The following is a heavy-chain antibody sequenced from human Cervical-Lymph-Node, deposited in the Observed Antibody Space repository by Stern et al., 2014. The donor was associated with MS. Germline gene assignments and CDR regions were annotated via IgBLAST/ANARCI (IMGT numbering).Heavy chain of an antibody. CDR2: IQYDGIAK. CDR1: GFTFSYSG. J-gene: IGHJ3*02. Sequence: QVQLVQSGGGVVQPGRSLRLSCAASGFTFSYSGMHWVRQAPGKGLEWVSFIQYDGIAKYYADSVKGRFTISRDNSKNTVYLQMNNLRADDTAVYYCAREGSRNYLGGFDIWGQGTKVTVSS. V-gene: IGHV3-33*05. D-gene: IGHD4-11*01. CDR3: AREGSRNYLGGFDI.